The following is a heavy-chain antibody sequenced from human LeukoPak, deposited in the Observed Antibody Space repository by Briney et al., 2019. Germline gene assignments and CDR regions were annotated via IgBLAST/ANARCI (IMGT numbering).Heavy chain of an antibody. CDR3: ARGEDTAMVKYYFDY. V-gene: IGHV3-30-3*01. CDR2: ISYDGSNK. D-gene: IGHD5-18*01. J-gene: IGHJ4*02. Sequence: VAVISYDGSNKYYAASVKGRFTISRDNSKNTLYLQMNSLRAEDTAVYYCARGEDTAMVKYYFDYWGQGTLVTVSS.